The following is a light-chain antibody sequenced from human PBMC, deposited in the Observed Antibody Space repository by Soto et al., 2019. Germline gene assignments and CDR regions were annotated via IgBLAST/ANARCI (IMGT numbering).Light chain of an antibody. CDR3: QQYGGSPRP. Sequence: EFVLTQSPCTLSLPPRERATLSCRASESVSSSYLAWYQQKPGQAPRPLIYGASSRATGIPDRFSGSGSGTDFTLTISRLEPEDFAVYYCQQYGGSPRPFGQGTKVDI. CDR2: GAS. V-gene: IGKV3-20*01. J-gene: IGKJ1*01. CDR1: ESVSSSY.